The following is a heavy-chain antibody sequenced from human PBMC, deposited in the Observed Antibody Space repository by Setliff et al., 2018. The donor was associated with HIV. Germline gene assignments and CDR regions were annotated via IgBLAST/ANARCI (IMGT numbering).Heavy chain of an antibody. Sequence: GESLKISCKGFAYGLTSYWIGWVRQMPGKGLEWMGIINPGDSDTRYSPSFQGQVTFSVDKSISTAYLHWSSLKVSGTAMYYCTTHGGSTWLHSWGQGTLVTVSS. CDR1: AYGLTSYW. CDR2: INPGDSDT. V-gene: IGHV5-51*01. D-gene: IGHD3-10*01. CDR3: TTHGGSTWLHS. J-gene: IGHJ5*01.